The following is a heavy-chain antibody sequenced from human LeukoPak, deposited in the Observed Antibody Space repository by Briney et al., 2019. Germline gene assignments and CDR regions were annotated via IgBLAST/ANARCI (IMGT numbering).Heavy chain of an antibody. CDR1: GGTFSSYA. CDR2: IIPILGIA. J-gene: IGHJ5*02. D-gene: IGHD2-21*02. CDR3: ARDRXERYCGGDCYSGIDP. V-gene: IGHV1-69*04. Sequence: ASVKVSCKASGGTFSSYAISWVRQAPGQGLEWMGRIIPILGIANYAQKFQGRVTITADKSTSTAYMELRSLRSEDTAVYYCARDRXERYCGGDCYSGIDPWGQGTLVTVSS.